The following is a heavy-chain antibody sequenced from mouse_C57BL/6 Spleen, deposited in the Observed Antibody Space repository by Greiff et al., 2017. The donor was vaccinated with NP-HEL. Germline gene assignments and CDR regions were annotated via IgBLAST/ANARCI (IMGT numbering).Heavy chain of an antibody. CDR2: IYPGDGDT. Sequence: VQLQQSGPELVKPGASVKISCKASGYAFSSSWMNWVKQRPGKGLEWIGRIYPGDGDTNYNGKFKGKATLTADKSSSTAYMQLSSLTSEDSAVYFCASHSSGPYYCDYWGQGTTLTVSS. CDR1: GYAFSSSW. CDR3: ASHSSGPYYCDY. D-gene: IGHD3-2*02. V-gene: IGHV1-82*01. J-gene: IGHJ2*01.